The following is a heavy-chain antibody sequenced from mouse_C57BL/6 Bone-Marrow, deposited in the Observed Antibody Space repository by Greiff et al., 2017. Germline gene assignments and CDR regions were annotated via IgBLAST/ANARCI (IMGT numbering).Heavy chain of an antibody. D-gene: IGHD1-1*01. CDR3: ARWDYGSSYNYAMDY. V-gene: IGHV1-4*01. CDR2: INPSSGYT. J-gene: IGHJ4*01. CDR1: GYTFTSST. Sequence: QVQLQQSGAELARPGASVKMSCKASGYTFTSSTMHWVKQRPGQGLEWIGYINPSSGYTKYNQKFKDKATVTADKSSSTAYMQLSSLTSEDSAVYYGARWDYGSSYNYAMDYWGQGTSVTVSS.